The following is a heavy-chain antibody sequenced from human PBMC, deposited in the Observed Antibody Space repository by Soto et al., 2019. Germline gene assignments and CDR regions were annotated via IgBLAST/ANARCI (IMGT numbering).Heavy chain of an antibody. J-gene: IGHJ6*02. V-gene: IGHV3-30-3*01. Sequence: GGSLRLSCAASGFTFSSYAMHWVRQAPGKGLEWVAVISYDGSNKYYADSVKGRFTISRDNSKNTLYLQMNSLRAEDTAVYYCARDRGGQGVYYYYGMDVWGRGTTVTVSS. D-gene: IGHD3-10*01. CDR3: ARDRGGQGVYYYYGMDV. CDR1: GFTFSSYA. CDR2: ISYDGSNK.